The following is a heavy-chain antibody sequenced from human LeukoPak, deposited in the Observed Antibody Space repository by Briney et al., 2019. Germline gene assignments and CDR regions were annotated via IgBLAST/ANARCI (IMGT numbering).Heavy chain of an antibody. CDR3: ARDLYSTANWELDF. CDR2: INPNNGGP. CDR1: GYTFTNYF. D-gene: IGHD7-27*01. V-gene: IGHV1-2*06. Sequence: ASVKVPCKASGYTFTNYFIHWVRQAPGQGLEWMGRINPNNGGPEYGQNFQGRVTMTRDTSISTVYMEVYSLTSDDTAVYYCARDLYSTANWELDFWGQGILVTVSS. J-gene: IGHJ4*02.